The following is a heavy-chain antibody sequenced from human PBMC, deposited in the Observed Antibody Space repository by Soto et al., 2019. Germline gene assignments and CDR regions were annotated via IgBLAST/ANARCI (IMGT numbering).Heavy chain of an antibody. D-gene: IGHD3-10*01. CDR2: ISYDGRNK. V-gene: IGHV3-30*04. Sequence: QVQLVESGGGVVQPGRSLRLSCAASGFTFSSYAMHWVRQAPGQGLEWVAVISYDGRNKYYADSVKGGFTISRDNSKNTLSMQMHSRRAEDTAVYYCARERTFAMVRGFDYWGQGTRVTVSS. CDR1: GFTFSSYA. J-gene: IGHJ4*02. CDR3: ARERTFAMVRGFDY.